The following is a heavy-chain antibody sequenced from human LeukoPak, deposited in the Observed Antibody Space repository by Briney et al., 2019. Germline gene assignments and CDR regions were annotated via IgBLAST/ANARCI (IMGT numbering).Heavy chain of an antibody. V-gene: IGHV1-8*01. CDR3: ARGSYYDGSGYYYVNAFDI. D-gene: IGHD3-22*01. CDR1: GNTFTSSD. CDR2: MNPNSGNT. J-gene: IGHJ3*02. Sequence: ASVKVSCKASGNTFTSSDINWVRQATGQGLEWMGWMNPNSGNTGYAQKFQGRVTMTRNTAISTAYMELSSLRSEDTAVYYCARGSYYDGSGYYYVNAFDIWGQGTVVTVSS.